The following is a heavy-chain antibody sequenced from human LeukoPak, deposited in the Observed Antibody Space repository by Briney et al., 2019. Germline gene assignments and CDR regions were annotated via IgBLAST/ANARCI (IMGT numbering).Heavy chain of an antibody. J-gene: IGHJ3*02. Sequence: SETLSLTCTVSGGSISSGSYYWSWIRQPAGKGLEWIGRIYTSGSTNYNPSLKSRVTISVDTSKNQFSLKLSSVTAADTAVYYCATEMYYDFWSGYYRFVDAFGIWGQGTMVTVSS. CDR3: ATEMYYDFWSGYYRFVDAFGI. V-gene: IGHV4-61*02. CDR2: IYTSGST. D-gene: IGHD3-3*01. CDR1: GGSISSGSYY.